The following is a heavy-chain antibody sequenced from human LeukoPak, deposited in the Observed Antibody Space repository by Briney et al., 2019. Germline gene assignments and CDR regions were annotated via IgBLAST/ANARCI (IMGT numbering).Heavy chain of an antibody. Sequence: SVKVSCKASGGTVSSYAISWVRQAPGQGLEWMGRIIPILGIANYAQKFQGRVTITADKSTSTAYMELSSLRSEDTAVYYCAIVVVGASEAFDIWGQGTMVTVSS. V-gene: IGHV1-69*04. CDR1: GGTVSSYA. CDR2: IIPILGIA. CDR3: AIVVVGASEAFDI. J-gene: IGHJ3*02. D-gene: IGHD2-15*01.